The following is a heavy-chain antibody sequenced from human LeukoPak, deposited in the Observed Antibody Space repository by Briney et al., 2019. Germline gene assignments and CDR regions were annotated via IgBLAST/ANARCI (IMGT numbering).Heavy chain of an antibody. CDR2: ISSSSSYT. V-gene: IGHV3-11*06. J-gene: IGHJ4*02. D-gene: IGHD6-6*01. CDR1: GFTFSTYA. Sequence: GGSLRLSCAASGFTFSTYAMGWVRQAPGKGLEWVSYISSSSSYTNYADSVKGRFTISRDNAKNSLYLQMNSLRAEDTAVYYCLPYSARPIDYWGQGTLVTVSS. CDR3: LPYSARPIDY.